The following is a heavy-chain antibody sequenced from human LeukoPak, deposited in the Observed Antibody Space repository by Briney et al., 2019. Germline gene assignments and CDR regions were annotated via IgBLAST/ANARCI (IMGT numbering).Heavy chain of an antibody. CDR2: INHSGST. CDR1: GDSISSGDYY. J-gene: IGHJ6*03. V-gene: IGHV4-39*07. Sequence: SETLSLTCTVSGDSISSGDYYWSWIRQPPGKGLEWIGEINHSGSTNYNPSLKSRVTISVDTSKNQFSLKLSSVTAADTAVYYCARRGGRWLQVDYYMDVWGKGTTVTISS. D-gene: IGHD5-24*01. CDR3: ARRGGRWLQVDYYMDV.